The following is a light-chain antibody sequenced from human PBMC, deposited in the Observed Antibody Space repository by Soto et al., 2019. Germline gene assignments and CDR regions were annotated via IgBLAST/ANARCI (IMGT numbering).Light chain of an antibody. V-gene: IGLV1-51*01. Sequence: QSVLTQPPSVSAAPGQKVTISCSGSSSNIGNNFVSWYQQLPGTAPKLLIYDNNKRPSGISDRFSGSQSGTSATLGITGLQTGDEADYYCGTWDSSLSAGVFGTGTKLTVL. CDR1: SSNIGNNF. J-gene: IGLJ1*01. CDR2: DNN. CDR3: GTWDSSLSAGV.